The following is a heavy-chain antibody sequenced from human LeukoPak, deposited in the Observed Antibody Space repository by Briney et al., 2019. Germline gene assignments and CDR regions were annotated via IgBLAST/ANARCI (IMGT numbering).Heavy chain of an antibody. CDR2: ISYDGSNK. CDR3: ARDQEGLYCSGGSCYSRWFDP. J-gene: IGHJ5*02. V-gene: IGHV3-30*04. CDR1: GFTFSSYA. D-gene: IGHD2-15*01. Sequence: GRSLRLSCAASGFTFSSYAMHWVRQAPGKGLEWVAVISYDGSNKYYADSVKGRFTISRDNSKNTLYLQMNSLRAEDTAVYYCARDQEGLYCSGGSCYSRWFDPWGQGTLVTVSS.